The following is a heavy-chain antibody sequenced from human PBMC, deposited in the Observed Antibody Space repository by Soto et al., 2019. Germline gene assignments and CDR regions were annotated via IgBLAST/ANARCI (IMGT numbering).Heavy chain of an antibody. Sequence: QVQLVQSGAEVKKPGSSVKVSCKASGGTFSNYAITWVRQAPGQGLEWMGGIIPIFGTANYAQKFQGRVTITADESTSTVYMELSSVRSEDTAVYYCARDRGTIGFDPWGQGTLVTVSS. CDR3: ARDRGTIGFDP. CDR2: IIPIFGTA. J-gene: IGHJ5*02. V-gene: IGHV1-69*12. CDR1: GGTFSNYA. D-gene: IGHD2-8*01.